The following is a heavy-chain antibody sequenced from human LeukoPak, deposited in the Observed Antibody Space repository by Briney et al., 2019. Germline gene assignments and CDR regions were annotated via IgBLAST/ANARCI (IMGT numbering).Heavy chain of an antibody. CDR1: GFTFSSYA. Sequence: PGGSLRLSCAASGFTFSSYAMSWVRQAPGKGLVWVSGISDSGGSTYYADSVKGRFTISRDNSKNTLYLQMNSLRAEDTAVYYCATPVSSGWSGPLDYWGQGTLVTVSS. D-gene: IGHD6-19*01. CDR3: ATPVSSGWSGPLDY. J-gene: IGHJ4*02. CDR2: ISDSGGST. V-gene: IGHV3-23*01.